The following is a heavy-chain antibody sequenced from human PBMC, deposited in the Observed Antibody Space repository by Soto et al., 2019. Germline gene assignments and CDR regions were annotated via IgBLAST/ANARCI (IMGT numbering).Heavy chain of an antibody. Sequence: PSETLSLTCAVSGGSFTSNNWWTWVRQPPGQGLEWIGEIYRTGSTNYNPSLKSRVTISLDKSENQFSLKVTSLTAADTAVYYCASRDPRTSVDYWGPGTLVTVSS. J-gene: IGHJ4*02. CDR3: ASRDPRTSVDY. D-gene: IGHD1-7*01. CDR1: GGSFTSNNW. V-gene: IGHV4-4*02. CDR2: IYRTGST.